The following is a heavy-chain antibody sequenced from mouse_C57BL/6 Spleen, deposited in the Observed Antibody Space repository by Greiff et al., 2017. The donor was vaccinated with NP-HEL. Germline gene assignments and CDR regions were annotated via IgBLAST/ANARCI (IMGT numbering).Heavy chain of an antibody. D-gene: IGHD1-1*01. CDR3: ARSGYYGSTLWYCDV. Sequence: QVQLQQSGAELARPGASVKLSCKASGYTFTSYGISWVKQRTGQGLEWIGEIYPRSGNTYYNEKFKGKATLTADKSSSTAYMELRSLTSEDSAVYFCARSGYYGSTLWYCDVWGTGTTVTVSS. CDR2: IYPRSGNT. J-gene: IGHJ1*03. CDR1: GYTFTSYG. V-gene: IGHV1-81*01.